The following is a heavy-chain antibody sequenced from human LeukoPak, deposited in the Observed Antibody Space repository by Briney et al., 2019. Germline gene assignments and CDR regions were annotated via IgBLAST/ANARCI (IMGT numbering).Heavy chain of an antibody. D-gene: IGHD3-3*01. CDR3: VKTSVSHYTLDL. CDR1: GFTFSDHY. J-gene: IGHJ5*02. V-gene: IGHV3-72*01. Sequence: PGGSLRLSCAASGFTFSDHYTDWVRQAPGKGLEWVGRMRNKANSFTTEYAASVKGRFTISRDDLRNSVYLQMNSLKTEDTAVYRCVKTSVSHYTLDLWGQGTLVTVSS. CDR2: MRNKANSFTT.